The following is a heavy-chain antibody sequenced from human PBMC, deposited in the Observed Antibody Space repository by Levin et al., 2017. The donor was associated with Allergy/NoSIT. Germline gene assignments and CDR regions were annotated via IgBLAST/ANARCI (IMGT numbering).Heavy chain of an antibody. CDR1: GGSISSSSYY. J-gene: IGHJ4*02. CDR3: ARVASGWGGLDY. Sequence: SQTLSLTCTVSGGSISSSSYYWGWIRQPPGKGLEWIGSIYYSGSTYYNPSLKSRVTISVDTSKNQFSLKLSSVTAADTAVYYCARVASGWGGLDYWGQGTLVTVSS. D-gene: IGHD6-19*01. V-gene: IGHV4-39*07. CDR2: IYYSGST.